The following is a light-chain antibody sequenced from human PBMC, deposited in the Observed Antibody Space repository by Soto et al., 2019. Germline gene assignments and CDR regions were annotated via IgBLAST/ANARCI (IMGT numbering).Light chain of an antibody. J-gene: IGLJ3*02. V-gene: IGLV1-40*01. CDR3: QSYDDSLSGWV. Sequence: QSVLTQPPSVSGAPGQRVTITCTVSRSNIGAGHALHWYQHLPGAAPKLLMYGNSDRPSGVPDRFSGSKSGTSASLAITGLQPEDEADYYCQSYDDSLSGWVFGGGTKLTVL. CDR2: GNS. CDR1: RSNIGAGHA.